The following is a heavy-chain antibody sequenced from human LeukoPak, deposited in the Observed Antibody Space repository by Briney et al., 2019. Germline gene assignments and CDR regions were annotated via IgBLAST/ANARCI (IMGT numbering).Heavy chain of an antibody. Sequence: ASVKVSCKASGYTFTGYYMHWVRQAPGQGLEWMGWIDPNSGGTNYAQKFQGRVTMTRDTSISTAYMELSRLRSDDTAVYYCARDKGPYYYDSSGYYYFDYWGQGTLVTVSS. CDR3: ARDKGPYYYDSSGYYYFDY. D-gene: IGHD3-22*01. J-gene: IGHJ4*02. CDR1: GYTFTGYY. V-gene: IGHV1-2*02. CDR2: IDPNSGGT.